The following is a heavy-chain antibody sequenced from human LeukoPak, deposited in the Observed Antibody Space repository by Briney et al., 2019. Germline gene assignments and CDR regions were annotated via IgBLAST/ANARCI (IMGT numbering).Heavy chain of an antibody. J-gene: IGHJ4*02. V-gene: IGHV4-39*01. CDR1: GVSISSSNSY. Sequence: TSETLSLTCTVSGVSISSSNSYWGWIRQPPGRGLEWIGSIYYSGNTYYNASLKSQVSISIDTSKNQFSLRLTSVTAADTAVYYCARQTGSGLFILPGGQGTLVTVSS. CDR2: IYYSGNT. D-gene: IGHD3/OR15-3a*01. CDR3: ARQTGSGLFILP.